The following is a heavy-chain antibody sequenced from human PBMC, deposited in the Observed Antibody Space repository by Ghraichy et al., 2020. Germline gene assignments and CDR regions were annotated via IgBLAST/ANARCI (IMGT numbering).Heavy chain of an antibody. D-gene: IGHD2-15*01. CDR2: IYYSGST. Sequence: SETLSLTCTVSGGSISSYYWSWIRQPPGKGLEWIGYIYYSGSTNYNPSLKSRVTISVDTSKNQFSLKLSSVTAADTAVYYCARADRFVANDYWGQGTLVTVSS. V-gene: IGHV4-59*01. CDR3: ARADRFVANDY. J-gene: IGHJ4*02. CDR1: GGSISSYY.